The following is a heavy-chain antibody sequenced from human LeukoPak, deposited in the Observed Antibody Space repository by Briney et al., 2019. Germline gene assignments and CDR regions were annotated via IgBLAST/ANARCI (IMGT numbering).Heavy chain of an antibody. D-gene: IGHD1-26*01. V-gene: IGHV4-59*01. Sequence: SETLSLTCTFFGGSISSYYWSWIRQPPGKGLEWIGYIYTSGRTNYNPSLKSRVTISVDTSKNQFSLKLSSVTAADTAVYYCARYDSGSSNDAFDIWGQGTMVTVSS. CDR3: ARYDSGSSNDAFDI. CDR2: IYTSGRT. CDR1: GGSISSYY. J-gene: IGHJ3*02.